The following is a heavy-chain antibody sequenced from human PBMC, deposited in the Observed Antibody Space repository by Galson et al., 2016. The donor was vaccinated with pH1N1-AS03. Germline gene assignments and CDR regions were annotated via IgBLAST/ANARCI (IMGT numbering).Heavy chain of an antibody. J-gene: IGHJ4*02. D-gene: IGHD6-6*01. CDR3: ARVVAGRPFLIDY. Sequence: SVKVSCKASGYNFVTYGITWVRQGPGQGLEWMGWINPYSTNTNYAKKVQDRVTMAADTSTTTAHLDLRNLGSDDTADYYCARVVAGRPFLIDYWGQGTLVIVSS. CDR2: INPYSTNT. V-gene: IGHV1-18*01. CDR1: GYNFVTYG.